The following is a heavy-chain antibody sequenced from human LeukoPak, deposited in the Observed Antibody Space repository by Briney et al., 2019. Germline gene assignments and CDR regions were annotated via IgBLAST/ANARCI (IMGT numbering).Heavy chain of an antibody. Sequence: GGSLRLSCAASGFIFSDHYMDWVRQAPGKGLEWVGRTRNKAKSFTTDYAASVKGRFTVSRDDSKNSLYLQMNSLKSEDTAVYYFARAANSQYNYLYGMDVWGQGTTVIVSS. J-gene: IGHJ6*02. D-gene: IGHD5-18*01. V-gene: IGHV3-72*01. CDR1: GFIFSDHY. CDR2: TRNKAKSFTT. CDR3: ARAANSQYNYLYGMDV.